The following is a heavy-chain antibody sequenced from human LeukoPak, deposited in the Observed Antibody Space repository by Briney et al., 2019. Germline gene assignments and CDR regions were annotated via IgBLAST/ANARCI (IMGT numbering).Heavy chain of an antibody. CDR3: AKVLSGSQDY. J-gene: IGHJ4*02. D-gene: IGHD1-26*01. V-gene: IGHV3-23*01. CDR2: ITGGAENT. CDR1: GFTFSGHA. Sequence: PGGSLRLSCAASGFTFSGHAMSWVRQAPGKGLSWLSTITGGAENTYYADSVKGRFTISRDNSKNTVYPQMDSLRVEDTAVYYCAKVLSGSQDYWGQGTLVTVFS.